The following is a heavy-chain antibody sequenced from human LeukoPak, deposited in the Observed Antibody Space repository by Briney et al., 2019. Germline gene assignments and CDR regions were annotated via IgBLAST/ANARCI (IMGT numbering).Heavy chain of an antibody. V-gene: IGHV3-9*01. CDR2: ISWNSGSI. CDR3: AKDTPGSVGGFDY. CDR1: GFTFDDYA. J-gene: IGHJ4*02. D-gene: IGHD3-16*01. Sequence: GGSLRLSCAASGFTFDDYAMHWVRQAPGKGLEWVSGISWNSGSIGYADSVKGRFTISRDNAKNSLYLQMNSLRAEDTALYYCAKDTPGSVGGFDYWGQGTLVTVSS.